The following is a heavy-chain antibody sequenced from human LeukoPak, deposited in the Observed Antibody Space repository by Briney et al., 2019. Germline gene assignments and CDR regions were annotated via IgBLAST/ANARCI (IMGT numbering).Heavy chain of an antibody. V-gene: IGHV4-31*03. CDR1: GGSISSGGYY. Sequence: PSETLSLICTVSGGSISSGGYYWSWIRQHPGKGLEWIGYIYYSGSTYYNPSLKSRVTISVDTSKSQFSLKLSSVTAADTAVYYCSRGLQPDYWGQGTLVTVSS. CDR2: IYYSGST. CDR3: SRGLQPDY. J-gene: IGHJ4*02.